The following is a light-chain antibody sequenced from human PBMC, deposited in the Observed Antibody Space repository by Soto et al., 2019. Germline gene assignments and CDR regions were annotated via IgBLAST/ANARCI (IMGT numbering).Light chain of an antibody. CDR1: SSDVGSYNL. J-gene: IGLJ3*02. CDR3: CSYAGSSTWV. Sequence: QSALTQPASVSGSPGQSITISCTGTSSDVGSYNLVSWYQQHPGEAPKLMIYEGSERPSGVSNRFSGSKSGNTASLTISGLQAEDEAAYYCCSYAGSSTWVFGGGTKLTVL. V-gene: IGLV2-23*01. CDR2: EGS.